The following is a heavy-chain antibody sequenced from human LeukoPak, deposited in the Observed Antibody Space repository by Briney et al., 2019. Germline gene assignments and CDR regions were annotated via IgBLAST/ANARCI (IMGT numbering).Heavy chain of an antibody. Sequence: GGSLRLSCAVSGFTFRDYRMGWVRQAPGKGLEWVANINLDGSEKDYVDSVKGRFTISRDNAKNSLYLQMSSLRGEDTAVYYCARDRRGGKSYYFHGMDVWDQGTTVTVSS. V-gene: IGHV3-7*01. CDR2: INLDGSEK. D-gene: IGHD3-10*01. CDR1: GFTFRDYR. J-gene: IGHJ6*02. CDR3: ARDRRGGKSYYFHGMDV.